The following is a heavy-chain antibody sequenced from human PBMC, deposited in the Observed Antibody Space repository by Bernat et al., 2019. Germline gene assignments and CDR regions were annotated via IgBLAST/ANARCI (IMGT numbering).Heavy chain of an antibody. CDR1: GYTFTHG. J-gene: IGHJ6*03. CDR3: ARDRKLRGYEILTGYYGVGGDYYYMDV. CDR2: ISPDNRNT. V-gene: IGHV1-18*01. Sequence: QVQLVESGAEVKKPGASVKIPCKASGYTFTHGISWVRQAPGQGLEWMGWISPDNRNTNYAQKLQGRVTTTAEESTSRAYMELSSLRSEDTAVYYCARDRKLRGYEILTGYYGVGGDYYYMDVWGKGTTVTVSS. D-gene: IGHD3-9*01.